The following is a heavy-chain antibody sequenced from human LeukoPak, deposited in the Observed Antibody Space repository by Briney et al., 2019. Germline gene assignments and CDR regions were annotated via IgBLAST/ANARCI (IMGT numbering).Heavy chain of an antibody. CDR2: IVPMFGTT. Sequence: SVKVSCKASGGTFNSYAITWVRQAPGQGLEWMGGIVPMFGTTNYGQKFQGRLTITADPSTSTAYMELSSLRSEDTAVYYCASGPFLTFDHTPEGYYHYYMDVWGPGTTVTTSS. J-gene: IGHJ6*03. D-gene: IGHD1-14*01. CDR1: GGTFNSYA. V-gene: IGHV1-69*01. CDR3: ASGPFLTFDHTPEGYYHYYMDV.